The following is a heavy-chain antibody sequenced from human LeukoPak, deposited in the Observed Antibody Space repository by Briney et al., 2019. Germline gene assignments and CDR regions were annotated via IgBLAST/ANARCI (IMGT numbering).Heavy chain of an antibody. J-gene: IGHJ3*02. Sequence: GGSLRLSCAASGNYWMHWVRQAPGKGLVWVSHINSDGSWTGYADSVKGRFTISKDNAKNTVYLQMNNLRAEDTAVYYCARRGGSRGWGAFDIWGQGTIVTVSS. CDR3: ARRGGSRGWGAFDI. CDR2: INSDGSWT. V-gene: IGHV3-74*01. CDR1: GNYW. D-gene: IGHD6-19*01.